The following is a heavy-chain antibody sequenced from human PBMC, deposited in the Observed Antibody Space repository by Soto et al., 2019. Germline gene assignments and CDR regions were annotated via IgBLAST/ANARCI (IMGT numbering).Heavy chain of an antibody. V-gene: IGHV4-39*01. CDR3: ARHPSAFWFDP. Sequence: SETLSLTCSFSGCSISSSSYFWGWIRHPPGKGLEWIGSIYYSGSTYYNPSLNSRVTVSVDTSKNQFSLKLSSVPAADTAVYYCARHPSAFWFDPWGQGTLVTVS. CDR2: IYYSGST. J-gene: IGHJ5*02. D-gene: IGHD6-19*01. CDR1: GCSISSSSYF.